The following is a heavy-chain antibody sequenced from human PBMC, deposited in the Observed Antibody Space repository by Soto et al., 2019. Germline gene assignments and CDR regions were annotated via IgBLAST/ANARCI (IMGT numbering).Heavy chain of an antibody. CDR3: ARDDSGWYHLLKH. V-gene: IGHV3-48*03. CDR1: GFTFSIYE. D-gene: IGHD6-19*01. J-gene: IGHJ1*01. Sequence: VGSLSLSFAASGFTFSIYEMNWVRQAPGKGLEWVSYISSSGSTIYYADSVKGRFTISRDNAKNSLYLQMNSLRAEDTAVYYCARDDSGWYHLLKHSGQGTLVTVSS. CDR2: ISSSGSTI.